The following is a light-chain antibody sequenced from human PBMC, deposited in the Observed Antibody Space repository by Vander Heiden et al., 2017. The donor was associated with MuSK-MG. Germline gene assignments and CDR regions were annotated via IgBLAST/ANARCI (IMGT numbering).Light chain of an antibody. Sequence: QAGPTPPPSVSTGLKQTATLTCTGNSNNVGFRGASWLRQQQGHPPQLLSYRDNNRPSGISERLTAFRSGNTASLTITGLQPEDEADYYCSSGDTSLSAQVFGGGTKLTVL. CDR3: SSGDTSLSAQV. J-gene: IGLJ3*02. CDR1: SNNVGFRG. V-gene: IGLV10-54*01. CDR2: RDN.